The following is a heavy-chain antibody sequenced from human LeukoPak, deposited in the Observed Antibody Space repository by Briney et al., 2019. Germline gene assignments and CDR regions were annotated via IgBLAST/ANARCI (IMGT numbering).Heavy chain of an antibody. V-gene: IGHV3-30-3*01. J-gene: IGHJ4*02. D-gene: IGHD4-17*01. Sequence: GGSLRLSCAASGFTLSDYWMSWVRQAPGKGLEWVAVISYDGSNKYYADSVKGRFTISRDNSKNTLYLQMNSLRAEDTAVYYCARGPVTIPLPYYFDYWGQGTLVTVSS. CDR1: GFTLSDYW. CDR2: ISYDGSNK. CDR3: ARGPVTIPLPYYFDY.